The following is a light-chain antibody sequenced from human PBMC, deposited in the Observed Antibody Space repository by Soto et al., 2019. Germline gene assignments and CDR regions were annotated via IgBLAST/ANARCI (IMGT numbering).Light chain of an antibody. CDR1: SSNIGAGYD. V-gene: IGLV1-40*01. CDR2: GNS. CDR3: QSYDSSLSGGV. Sequence: QSVLTQPPSVSGAPGQRVTISCTGSSSNIGAGYDVHWYQQLPGTAPKLLIYGNSNRPSGVPDRFSGSKSGTSASLAITGLRAEDEADYYCQSYDSSLSGGVFGGGTQLTVL. J-gene: IGLJ3*02.